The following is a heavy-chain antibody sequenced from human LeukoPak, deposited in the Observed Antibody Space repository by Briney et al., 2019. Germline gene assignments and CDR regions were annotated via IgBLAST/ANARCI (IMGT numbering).Heavy chain of an antibody. D-gene: IGHD4-17*01. Sequence: PGGSLRLSCAASGFSFSTYDMHWVRQAPGKGLEWVAFIRYDGSNKYYADSVEGRFTISRDNSKNTLYLQMNSLRAEDTAVYYCAKDYGDSDVWGKGTTVTVSS. CDR2: IRYDGSNK. CDR1: GFSFSTYD. V-gene: IGHV3-30*02. CDR3: AKDYGDSDV. J-gene: IGHJ6*04.